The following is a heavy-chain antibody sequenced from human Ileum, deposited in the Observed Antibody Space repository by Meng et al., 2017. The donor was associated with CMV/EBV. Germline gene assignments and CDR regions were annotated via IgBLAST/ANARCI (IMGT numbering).Heavy chain of an antibody. Sequence: GGSLRLSCAASGFTFSGSAMHWVRQASGKGLEWVGRIRSKANSYATAYAASVKGRFTISRDDSKNTAYLQMNSLKTEDTAVYYCARDRDHIPQDGYYDMDVWGQGTTVTVSS. CDR3: ARDRDHIPQDGYYDMDV. V-gene: IGHV3-73*01. J-gene: IGHJ6*02. CDR2: IRSKANSYAT. D-gene: IGHD2-21*01. CDR1: GFTFSGSA.